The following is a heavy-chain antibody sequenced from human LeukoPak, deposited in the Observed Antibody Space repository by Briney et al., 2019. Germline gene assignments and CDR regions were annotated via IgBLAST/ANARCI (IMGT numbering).Heavy chain of an antibody. D-gene: IGHD2-15*01. CDR2: ISSHGGNT. V-gene: IGHV3-64D*06. CDR3: VKDRGGYCTGGNCYSDAFHI. CDR1: GFTFSSYA. Sequence: GGSRRLSCSASGFTFSSYAVYWVRQAPGKGLEYVSAISSHGGNTYYADSVKGRFTISRDNSKNTLYLQMSSLRVEDTAVYYCVKDRGGYCTGGNCYSDAFHIWGQGTMVTVSS. J-gene: IGHJ3*02.